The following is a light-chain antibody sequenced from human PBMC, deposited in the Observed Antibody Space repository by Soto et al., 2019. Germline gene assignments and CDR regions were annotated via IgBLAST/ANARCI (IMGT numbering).Light chain of an antibody. V-gene: IGLV1-44*01. CDR2: IDD. Sequence: QSALTPPPSLSGTPGQRVTISCSGSTSNIAGNTVHWYQHLPETAPKLLIYIDDQRPSGVPDRFSGSKSGTSASLAISGLQSEDEADYYCATWDDSLNAAVFGGGTQLTVL. CDR3: ATWDDSLNAAV. CDR1: TSNIAGNT. J-gene: IGLJ7*01.